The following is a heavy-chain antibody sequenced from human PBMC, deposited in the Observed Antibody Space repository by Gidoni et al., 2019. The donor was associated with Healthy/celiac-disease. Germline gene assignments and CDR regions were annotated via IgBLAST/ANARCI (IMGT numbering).Heavy chain of an antibody. CDR1: GFSLSTSGVG. CDR2: IYWDDDK. J-gene: IGHJ5*02. V-gene: IGHV2-5*02. D-gene: IGHD3-10*01. CDR3: AHRRWFGSFVIFDP. Sequence: QITLKESGPTLVKPTQTLTLTCTFSGFSLSTSGVGVGWIRQPPGKALEWLALIYWDDDKRYSPSLKSRLTITKDTSKNQVVLTMTNMDPVDTATYYCAHRRWFGSFVIFDPWGQGTLVTVSS.